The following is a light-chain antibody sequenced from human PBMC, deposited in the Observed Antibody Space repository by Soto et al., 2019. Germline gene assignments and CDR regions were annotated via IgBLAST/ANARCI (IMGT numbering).Light chain of an antibody. CDR1: QSVSSSY. Sequence: EIVLTQSSGTLSLSPGERATLSCRHSQSVSSSYLAWYQHNPGQAPRHPIYGASSRATGIPDRFSGSGSGTDFTLTISRLEPEDFAVYYCQQYGSSRTFGQGTKVDIK. CDR2: GAS. J-gene: IGKJ1*01. CDR3: QQYGSSRT. V-gene: IGKV3-20*01.